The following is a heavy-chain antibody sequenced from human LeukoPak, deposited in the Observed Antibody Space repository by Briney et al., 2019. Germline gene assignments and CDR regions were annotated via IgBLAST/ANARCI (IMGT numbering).Heavy chain of an antibody. V-gene: IGHV3-30*02. Sequence: GGSLRLSCAASGFTFSSYGMHWVRQAPGKGLKWVAFIRYDGSNKYYADSVKGRFTISRDNSKNTLYLQMNSLRAEDTAMYYCARAYYDILSFDYWGQGTLVTVSS. CDR3: ARAYYDILSFDY. D-gene: IGHD3-9*01. J-gene: IGHJ4*02. CDR2: IRYDGSNK. CDR1: GFTFSSYG.